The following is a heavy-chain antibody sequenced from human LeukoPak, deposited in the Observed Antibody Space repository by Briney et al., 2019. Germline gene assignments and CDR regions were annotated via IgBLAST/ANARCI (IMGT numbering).Heavy chain of an antibody. V-gene: IGHV1-2*02. D-gene: IGHD3-3*01. J-gene: IGHJ5*02. CDR2: INLNIGGT. CDR1: GDTFTGYY. Sequence: ASVKVSCKASGDTFTGYYMHWVREAPGQGLEWMGWINLNIGGTNYAQKFQGRVTMTRDTSISTAYMELSRLSSDDTAVYYCARETVGDFWSGYYPERWFDPWGQGTLVTVSS. CDR3: ARETVGDFWSGYYPERWFDP.